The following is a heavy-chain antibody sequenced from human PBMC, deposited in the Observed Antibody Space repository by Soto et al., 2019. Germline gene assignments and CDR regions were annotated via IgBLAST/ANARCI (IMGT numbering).Heavy chain of an antibody. V-gene: IGHV3-23*01. CDR2: ISGSGGST. CDR1: GFTFSSYA. D-gene: IGHD5-12*01. Sequence: GGSLRLSCAASGFTFSSYAMSWVRQAPGKGLEWVSAISGSGGSTYYADSVKGRFTISRDNSKNTLYLQMNSLRAEDTAVYYCAKDSDWRGGYSSGYDSLYFDYWGKGPLVTVP. CDR3: AKDSDWRGGYSSGYDSLYFDY. J-gene: IGHJ4*02.